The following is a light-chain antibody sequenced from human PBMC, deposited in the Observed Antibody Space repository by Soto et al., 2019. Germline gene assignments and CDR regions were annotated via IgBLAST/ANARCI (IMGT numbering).Light chain of an antibody. CDR2: DAS. J-gene: IGKJ5*01. CDR3: QQRNNWPIT. CDR1: QSVSSY. Sequence: DIVLTQSPVTLSLSPGERATLSCRASQSVSSYLAWYQQKPGQAPRLLIYDASNRATGIPARFSGSGSGTDFTLTISSLEPEEFAVYYCQQRNNWPITFGQGKRLEIK. V-gene: IGKV3-11*01.